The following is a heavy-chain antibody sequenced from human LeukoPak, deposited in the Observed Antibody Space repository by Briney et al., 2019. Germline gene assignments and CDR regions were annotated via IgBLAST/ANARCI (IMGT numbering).Heavy chain of an antibody. Sequence: RGSLRLSCAASGFTFSSYSMNWVRQAPGKGLEWVSYISSRSSTIYYADSVKGRFTISRDNAKNSLYLQMNSLRAEDTAVYYCARDSSSWPPPFDYWGQGTLVTVSS. CDR3: ARDSSSWPPPFDY. CDR2: ISSRSSTI. J-gene: IGHJ4*02. D-gene: IGHD6-13*01. CDR1: GFTFSSYS. V-gene: IGHV3-48*01.